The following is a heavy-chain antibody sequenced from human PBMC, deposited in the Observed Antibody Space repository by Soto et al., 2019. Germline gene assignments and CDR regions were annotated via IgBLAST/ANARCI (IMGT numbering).Heavy chain of an antibody. Sequence: SETLSLTCTVSGGSIRDYYWSWIRQPPGKGLEWIGYIYYTGTTKYNPSLKSRVTISVDSSKNQFSLKLDSVTAADTAVYYCARLGGYYQAFDSWGQGTLVTSPQ. J-gene: IGHJ4*02. CDR3: ARLGGYYQAFDS. CDR2: IYYTGTT. CDR1: GGSIRDYY. D-gene: IGHD3-22*01. V-gene: IGHV4-59*08.